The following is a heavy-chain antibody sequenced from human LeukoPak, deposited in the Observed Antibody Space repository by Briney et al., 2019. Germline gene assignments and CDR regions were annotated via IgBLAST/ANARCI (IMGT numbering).Heavy chain of an antibody. Sequence: ASVKVSCKASGYTFTSYGISWVRQAPGQGLEWMGWISAYNGNTNYAQKLQGRVTMPTDTSTSTAYMELRSLRSDDTAVYYCARGGNYDILTGYEPSYWGQGTLVTVSS. D-gene: IGHD3-9*01. CDR3: ARGGNYDILTGYEPSY. CDR1: GYTFTSYG. V-gene: IGHV1-18*01. CDR2: ISAYNGNT. J-gene: IGHJ4*02.